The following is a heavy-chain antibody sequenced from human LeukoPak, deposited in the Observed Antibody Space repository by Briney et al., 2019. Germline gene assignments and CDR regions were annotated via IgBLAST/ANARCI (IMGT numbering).Heavy chain of an antibody. J-gene: IGHJ4*02. CDR1: GFTFSSYE. Sequence: GGSLRLSCAASGFTFSSYEMNWIRQAPGKGLEWISYISNSGSTKYYADSVKGRFTISRDNAKNSLYLQMNSLRAEDTAVYYCAREYSSSWPYYFDYWGQGTLVTVSS. D-gene: IGHD6-13*01. V-gene: IGHV3-48*03. CDR2: ISNSGSTK. CDR3: AREYSSSWPYYFDY.